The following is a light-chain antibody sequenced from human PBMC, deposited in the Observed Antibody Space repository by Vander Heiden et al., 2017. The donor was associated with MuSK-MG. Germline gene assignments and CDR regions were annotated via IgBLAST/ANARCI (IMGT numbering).Light chain of an antibody. V-gene: IGLV3-19*01. CDR2: GEN. Sequence: SSELTQDPAVSVALGQTVRITCQGDSLRSYYASWYLQKPGQAPVLVIYGENNRPSGIPDRFSGSSSGSTASLTITGAQAEDEADYYCNSRDSSGNLWVFGGGTKVTVL. CDR1: SLRSYY. J-gene: IGLJ3*02. CDR3: NSRDSSGNLWV.